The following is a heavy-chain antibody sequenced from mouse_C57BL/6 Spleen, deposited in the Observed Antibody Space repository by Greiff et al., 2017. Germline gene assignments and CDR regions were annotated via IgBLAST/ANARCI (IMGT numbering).Heavy chain of an antibody. J-gene: IGHJ2*01. CDR3: ARGDYYGSSYDGY. D-gene: IGHD1-1*01. CDR1: GYTFTDYY. CDR2: INPNNGGT. V-gene: IGHV1-26*01. Sequence: VQLQQSGPELVKPGASVKISCKASGYTFTDYYMNWVKQSHGKSLEWIGDINPNNGGTSYSQKFKGKATLTVDKSSSTAYMELRSLTSEDSAVYYCARGDYYGSSYDGYWGQGTTLTVSS.